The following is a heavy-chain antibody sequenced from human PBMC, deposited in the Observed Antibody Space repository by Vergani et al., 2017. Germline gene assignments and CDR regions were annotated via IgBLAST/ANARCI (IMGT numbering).Heavy chain of an antibody. Sequence: QVQLQESGPGLVKPSQTLSLTCTVSGGAISSNGDYWSWTRHRPGKGLEWIGYIYYSGATDYNRSLKSRLAMSIDPSKNVFSLKVNSVPAADTAVYYCARGRYNYGFTCFDSWGQGIQVTVSS. J-gene: IGHJ4*02. CDR1: GGAISSNGDY. V-gene: IGHV4-31*03. D-gene: IGHD5-18*01. CDR2: IYYSGAT. CDR3: ARGRYNYGFTCFDS.